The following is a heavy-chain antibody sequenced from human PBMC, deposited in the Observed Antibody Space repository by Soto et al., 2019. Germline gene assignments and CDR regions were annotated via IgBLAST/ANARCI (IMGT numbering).Heavy chain of an antibody. J-gene: IGHJ5*02. V-gene: IGHV2-5*02. CDR3: AQRLPQYGLGGERGTWFDP. CDR1: GFSLSTTGVG. D-gene: IGHD3-10*01. CDR2: IYWDDGK. Sequence: QITLKESGPTLVRPTQTLTLTCTFSGFSLSTTGVGVGWIRQPPGKALEWLALIYWDDGKRYSPSLKSRLTITKDTSKNEVILTLTNMDPVDTARYYCAQRLPQYGLGGERGTWFDPCGQGTLVTVSS.